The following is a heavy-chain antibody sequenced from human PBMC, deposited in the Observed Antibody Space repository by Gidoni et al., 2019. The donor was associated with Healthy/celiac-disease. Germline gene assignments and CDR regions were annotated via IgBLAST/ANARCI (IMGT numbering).Heavy chain of an antibody. Sequence: QVQLQESGPGLVKPSQTLSLTCTFSGGSISSGDYYWRWIRQPPGKGLEWIGYIYYSGSTYYNPSLKSRVTISVDTSKHQFSLKLSSVTAADTAVYYCARLLWFGEKLFDPWGQGTLVTVSS. CDR1: GGSISSGDYY. V-gene: IGHV4-30-4*01. CDR2: IYYSGST. CDR3: ARLLWFGEKLFDP. D-gene: IGHD3-10*01. J-gene: IGHJ5*02.